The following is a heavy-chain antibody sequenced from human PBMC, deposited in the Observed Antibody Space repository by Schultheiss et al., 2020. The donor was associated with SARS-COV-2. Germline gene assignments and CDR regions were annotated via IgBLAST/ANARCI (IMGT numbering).Heavy chain of an antibody. CDR3: ARRQRGGSGWYFDY. J-gene: IGHJ4*02. CDR1: GFTFSSYA. Sequence: GGSLRLSCSASGFTFSSYAMHWVRQAPGKGLEWLSFISSSSTYTNYADSVKGRFTISRDNAKNSLYLQIHSLRPEDTAVYYCARRQRGGSGWYFDYWGQGTLVTVSS. V-gene: IGHV3-21*05. D-gene: IGHD6-19*01. CDR2: ISSSSTYT.